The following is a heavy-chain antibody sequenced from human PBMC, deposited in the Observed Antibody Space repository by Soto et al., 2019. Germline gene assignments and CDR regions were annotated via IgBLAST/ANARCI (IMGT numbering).Heavy chain of an antibody. CDR2: ISGSGGST. V-gene: IGHV3-23*01. CDR1: GFTFSSYA. CDR3: AKDPWRGYDILTGYINEYDY. J-gene: IGHJ4*02. D-gene: IGHD3-9*01. Sequence: GGSLRLSCAASGFTFSSYAMSWVRQAPGKGLEWVSAISGSGGSTYYADSVKGRFTISRDNSKNTLYLQMNSLRAEDTAVYYCAKDPWRGYDILTGYINEYDYWGQGTLVTVSS.